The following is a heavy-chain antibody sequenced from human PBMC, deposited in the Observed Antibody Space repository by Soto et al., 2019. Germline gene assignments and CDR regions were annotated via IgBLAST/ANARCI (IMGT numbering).Heavy chain of an antibody. CDR1: GYTFTSYG. CDR3: ARGVGASYYCDS. Sequence: QVQLVQSGAEVKKPGASVKVSCKASGYTFTSYGISWVRQAPGQGLEWMGWISAYNGNTKDAQMLQGRVTRTTYTSTSTAYMALSSLRSDDTAVYYCARGVGASYYCDSWGQGTLVTVSS. J-gene: IGHJ4*02. D-gene: IGHD1-26*01. CDR2: ISAYNGNT. V-gene: IGHV1-18*01.